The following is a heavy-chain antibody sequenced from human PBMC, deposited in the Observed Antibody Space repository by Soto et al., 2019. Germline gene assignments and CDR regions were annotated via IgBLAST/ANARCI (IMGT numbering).Heavy chain of an antibody. CDR1: GGSISSYY. CDR2: IYYSGST. J-gene: IGHJ5*02. D-gene: IGHD3-10*01. CDR3: ARGGRITMVRGVITRTVPWFDP. V-gene: IGHV4-59*01. Sequence: QVQLQESGPGLVKPSETLSLTCTASGGSISSYYWSWIRQPPGKGLEWIGYIYYSGSTNYNPSLKSRVTISVDTSKNPFSLKLSSVTAADTAVYYCARGGRITMVRGVITRTVPWFDPWGQGTLVTVSS.